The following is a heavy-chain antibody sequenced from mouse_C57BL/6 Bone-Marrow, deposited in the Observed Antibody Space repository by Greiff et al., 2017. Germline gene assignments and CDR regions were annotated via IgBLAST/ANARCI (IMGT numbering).Heavy chain of an antibody. Sequence: EVQVVESGGDLVKPGGSLKLSCAASGFTFSSYGMSWVRQTPDKRLEWVATISSGGSYTYYPDSVKGRFTISRDNAKNTLYLQMSSLKSEDTAMYYCARHLDYGGQGTTLTVSA. CDR1: GFTFSSYG. J-gene: IGHJ2*01. CDR3: ARHLDY. V-gene: IGHV5-6*01. CDR2: ISSGGSYT.